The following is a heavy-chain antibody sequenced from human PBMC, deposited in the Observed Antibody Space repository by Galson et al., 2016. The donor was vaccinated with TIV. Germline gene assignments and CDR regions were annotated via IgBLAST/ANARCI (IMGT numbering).Heavy chain of an antibody. V-gene: IGHV1-18*04. CDR1: GYTFTSYY. J-gene: IGHJ6*02. D-gene: IGHD1/OR15-1a*01. Sequence: SVKVSCKASGYTFTSYYMHWVRQAPGQGLEWMGWRSGGNGNTNYPHNLQGRVTMTIDTSTNTAYMELRNLRSDDTAVYYCARGDWDSDYYYLLDVWGQGTTVSVS. CDR3: ARGDWDSDYYYLLDV. CDR2: RSGGNGNT.